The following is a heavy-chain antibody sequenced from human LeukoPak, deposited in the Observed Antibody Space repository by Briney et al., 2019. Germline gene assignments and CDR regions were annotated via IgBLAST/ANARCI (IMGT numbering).Heavy chain of an antibody. Sequence: GASVRVSCKASGYTFSGYYIHWVRQAPGQGLEWMGWINPNRGGTNYAEKFQGRVTMTRDTSISTAYMELSRLRSDDTAMYYCARDVDHYDSRGKGLVDIWGQGTMVTVSS. CDR1: GYTFSGYY. D-gene: IGHD3-22*01. V-gene: IGHV1-2*02. CDR2: INPNRGGT. J-gene: IGHJ3*02. CDR3: ARDVDHYDSRGKGLVDI.